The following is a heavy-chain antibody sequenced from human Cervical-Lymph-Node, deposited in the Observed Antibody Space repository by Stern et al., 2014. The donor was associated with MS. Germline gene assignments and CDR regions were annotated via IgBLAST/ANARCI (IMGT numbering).Heavy chain of an antibody. CDR3: TRAAEYCSGGSCYPHNFDY. Sequence: EVQLVESGGGLIQPGGSLRLSCAVTGFTVSSIYMIWVRQAPGKGLEWVSVIYTDGSTFYADSVKGRFTISRDDSKNTLFLQMNNLRAEDTALYYCTRAAEYCSGGSCYPHNFDYWGQGTLVTVSS. D-gene: IGHD2-15*01. CDR1: GFTVSSIY. J-gene: IGHJ4*02. V-gene: IGHV3-53*01. CDR2: IYTDGST.